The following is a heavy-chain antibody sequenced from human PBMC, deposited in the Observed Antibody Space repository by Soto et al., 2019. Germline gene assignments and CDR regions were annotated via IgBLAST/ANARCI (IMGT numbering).Heavy chain of an antibody. Sequence: ASVKVSCKVSGYTLTELSMHWVRQAPGKGLEWMGGFDPEDGETIYAQKFQGRVTMTEDTSTDTAYMELSSLRSEDTAVYYCATVTYCSSTSCYYYFDYWRQGTLVTVSS. D-gene: IGHD2-2*01. J-gene: IGHJ4*02. CDR2: FDPEDGET. CDR1: GYTLTELS. V-gene: IGHV1-24*01. CDR3: ATVTYCSSTSCYYYFDY.